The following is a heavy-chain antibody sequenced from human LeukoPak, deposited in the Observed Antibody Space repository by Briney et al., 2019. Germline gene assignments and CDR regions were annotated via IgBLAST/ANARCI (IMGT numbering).Heavy chain of an antibody. CDR2: ISSSGSTI. J-gene: IGHJ4*02. CDR1: GFTFSDYY. Sequence: KSGGSLRLSCAASGFTFSDYYMSWIRQAPGKGLEWVSYISSSGSTIYYADSVKGRFTISRDNAKNSLYLQMNSLRAEDTAVYYCAKDKSDVRGVPPRLFDYWGQGTLVTVSS. V-gene: IGHV3-11*01. CDR3: AKDKSDVRGVPPRLFDY. D-gene: IGHD3-10*01.